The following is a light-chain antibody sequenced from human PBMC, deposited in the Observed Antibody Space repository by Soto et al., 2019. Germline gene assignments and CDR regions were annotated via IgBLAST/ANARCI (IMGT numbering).Light chain of an antibody. CDR3: QQYAVSPIT. J-gene: IGKJ5*01. CDR1: QGISSY. CDR2: GAS. Sequence: IQLTQSPSSLSASVGDRVTITCRASQGISSYLGWYQQKPGKAPKLLIYGASTLQSGVPSRFGGSGSGTDFTLTISSLQPEDFAVFYCQQYAVSPITFGQGTRLEIK. V-gene: IGKV1-9*01.